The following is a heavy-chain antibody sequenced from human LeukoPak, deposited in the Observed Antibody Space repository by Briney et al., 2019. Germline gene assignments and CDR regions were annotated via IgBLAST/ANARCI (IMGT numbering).Heavy chain of an antibody. CDR3: ARGRLRYFDWLLSPDFDY. CDR1: GGSISSSSYY. D-gene: IGHD3-9*01. V-gene: IGHV4-39*01. J-gene: IGHJ4*02. Sequence: PSETLSLTCTVSGGSISSSSYYWGWIRQPPGKGLEWIGSIYYSGSTYYNPSLKSRVTISVDTSKNQFSLKLSSVTAADTAVYYCARGRLRYFDWLLSPDFDYWGQGTLVTVSS. CDR2: IYYSGST.